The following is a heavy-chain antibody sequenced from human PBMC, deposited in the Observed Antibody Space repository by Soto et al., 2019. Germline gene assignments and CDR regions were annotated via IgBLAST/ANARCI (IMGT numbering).Heavy chain of an antibody. V-gene: IGHV3-53*01. J-gene: IGHJ6*02. CDR2: IYSGDTT. CDR3: ARDLRTLYGMDV. Sequence: EVQLVESGGGWIQPGGSLRLSCAASGFTVSSNYMSWVRQAPGKGLEWVSVIYSGDTTYYADPVKGRFTISRDHSKNTLYLQMNSLSAEDTAVYYCARDLRTLYGMDVWGQGTTVTVSS. CDR1: GFTVSSNY.